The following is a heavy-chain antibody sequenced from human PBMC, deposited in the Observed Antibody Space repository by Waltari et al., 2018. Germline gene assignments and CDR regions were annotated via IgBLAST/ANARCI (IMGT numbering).Heavy chain of an antibody. CDR3: ARDSAAAAATYYYYGMDV. CDR2: IIPIVGTA. D-gene: IGHD6-13*01. Sequence: QVQLVQSGAEVKKPGSSVKVSCKASGGTFSSSAISWVRQAPGHGLEWMGGIIPIVGTANDAQKCQGRVTITADESTSTAYMELSSLRSEDTAVYYCARDSAAAAATYYYYGMDVWGQGTTVTVSS. J-gene: IGHJ6*02. CDR1: GGTFSSSA. V-gene: IGHV1-69*01.